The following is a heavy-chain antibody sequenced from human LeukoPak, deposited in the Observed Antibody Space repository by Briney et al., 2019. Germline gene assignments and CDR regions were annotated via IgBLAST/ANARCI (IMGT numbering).Heavy chain of an antibody. Sequence: PGGSLRLSCAASGFTVSNNYMSWVRQAPGKGLEWVSVIYSGGNTYYADSVKGRFTISRDNSKNTLYLQMNSLRAEDTAVYYCARGIVGATGPHNWGQGTLVTVSS. CDR2: IYSGGNT. J-gene: IGHJ4*02. CDR1: GFTVSNNY. D-gene: IGHD1-26*01. V-gene: IGHV3-53*01. CDR3: ARGIVGATGPHN.